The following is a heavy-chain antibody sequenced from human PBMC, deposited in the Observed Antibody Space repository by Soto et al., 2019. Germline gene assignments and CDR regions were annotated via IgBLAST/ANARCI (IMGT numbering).Heavy chain of an antibody. CDR1: GFTFRSYA. D-gene: IGHD6-19*01. CDR2: IICSGGSP. J-gene: IGHJ4*02. V-gene: IGHV3-23*01. Sequence: EVQLLESVGGLVQPGGSLRLSCAASGFTFRSYAMIWVRQAPWKGLEWVSAIICSGGSPYYADYVKGRYTISRDNSKNTPYLQMNGLRGKSTVVYYCAIASIAEAGSPVDYLGQG. CDR3: AIASIAEAGSPVDY.